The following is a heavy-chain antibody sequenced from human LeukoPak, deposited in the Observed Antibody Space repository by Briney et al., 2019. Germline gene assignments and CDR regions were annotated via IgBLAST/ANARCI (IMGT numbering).Heavy chain of an antibody. J-gene: IGHJ5*02. CDR1: GGSFRDYS. Sequence: SETLSLTCAVSGGSFRDYSWSWIRQPPGKGLEWIGEINLSGNTIYNPSLKSRVNISVDTSKNQFSLNLSSVTAADTAEYYCARRGPPRTLLRGVKSGWFDPWGQGTLVTVSS. D-gene: IGHD3-10*01. CDR3: ARRGPPRTLLRGVKSGWFDP. CDR2: INLSGNT. V-gene: IGHV4-34*01.